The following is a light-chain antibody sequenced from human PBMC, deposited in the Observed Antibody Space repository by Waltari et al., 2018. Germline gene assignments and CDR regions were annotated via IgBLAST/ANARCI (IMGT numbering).Light chain of an antibody. CDR1: QSLRST. CDR3: QQYDIWPWT. CDR2: GKS. V-gene: IGKV3D-15*01. J-gene: IGKJ1*01. Sequence: EIVMTQSPATLSLSPGESATLPCRARQSLRSTFAWFQQKPGQPPRLLIYGKSTRAAGIPARFSGSGSGTDFSLTISSLQPEDFATYYCQQYDIWPWTFGQGTRVE.